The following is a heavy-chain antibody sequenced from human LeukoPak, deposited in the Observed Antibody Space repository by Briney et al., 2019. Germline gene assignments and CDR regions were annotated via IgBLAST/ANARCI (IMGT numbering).Heavy chain of an antibody. V-gene: IGHV1-2*02. Sequence: ASVKVSCKASGYTFTGYYMHWVRQAPGQGLEWMGWINPNSGGTNYAQKFQGRVTMTRDTSISTAYMELSRLRSDDTAVYYCARDRLGYCSSTSCSRTLSHNNWFDPWGQGTLVTVSS. CDR3: ARDRLGYCSSTSCSRTLSHNNWFDP. CDR2: INPNSGGT. D-gene: IGHD2-2*01. CDR1: GYTFTGYY. J-gene: IGHJ5*02.